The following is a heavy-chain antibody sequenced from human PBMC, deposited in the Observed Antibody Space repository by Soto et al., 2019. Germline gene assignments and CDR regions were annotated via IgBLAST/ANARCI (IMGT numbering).Heavy chain of an antibody. CDR1: GYTFTSYY. CDR2: INPSGGST. Sequence: QVHLVQSGAEVKKPGASVKVSCKASGYTFTSYYMHWVRQAPGQGLEWMGIINPSGGSTSYAQKFQVVVTMTRDTSTSTVYMELSSLISEDTAVYYGARAGYSSSYGYYGMDVWVQWTTVTVSS. D-gene: IGHD6-6*01. J-gene: IGHJ6*02. CDR3: ARAGYSSSYGYYGMDV. V-gene: IGHV1-46*01.